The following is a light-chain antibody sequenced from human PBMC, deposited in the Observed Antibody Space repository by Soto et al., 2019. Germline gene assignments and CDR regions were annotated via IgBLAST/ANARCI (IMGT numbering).Light chain of an antibody. CDR2: YIT. CDR1: SRDVGAYNF. J-gene: IGLJ3*02. Sequence: QSALTQPASVSGSPGQSVTISCTGISRDVGAYNFVSWYQQHPGRAPKLIIYYITDRPSGVSSRFSGSRSGSTASLTISGLQAEDEADYYCSSYTTINNLWVFGGGTKLTVL. V-gene: IGLV2-14*03. CDR3: SSYTTINNLWV.